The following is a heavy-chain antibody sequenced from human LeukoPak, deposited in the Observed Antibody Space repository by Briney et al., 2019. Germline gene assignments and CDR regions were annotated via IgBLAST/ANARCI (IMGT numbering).Heavy chain of an antibody. Sequence: SETLSLTYAVYGGSFSGYYWSWIRQPPGKGLEWIGEINHSGSTNYNPSLKSRVTISVDTSKNQFSLKLSSVTAADTAVYYCARKGRIQYYYYMDVWGKGTTVTVSS. V-gene: IGHV4-34*01. CDR3: ARKGRIQYYYYMDV. D-gene: IGHD5-18*01. CDR2: INHSGST. CDR1: GGSFSGYY. J-gene: IGHJ6*03.